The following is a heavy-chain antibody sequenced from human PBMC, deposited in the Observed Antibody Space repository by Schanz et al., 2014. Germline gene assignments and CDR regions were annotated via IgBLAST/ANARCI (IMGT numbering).Heavy chain of an antibody. J-gene: IGHJ3*02. D-gene: IGHD3-10*01. Sequence: QVQLVQSAPEVKKPGASVKVSCKASGYIFGSHGMTWVRQAPGQGPELMGWINAHTGNTQYAQKFQGRVNMTRDTVTTTVHLELTRLRTDDTAIYYCARVHIATYHYNSPGACDIWGQGTRVTVSS. CDR2: INAHTGNT. CDR3: ARVHIATYHYNSPGACDI. V-gene: IGHV1-18*01. CDR1: GYIFGSHG.